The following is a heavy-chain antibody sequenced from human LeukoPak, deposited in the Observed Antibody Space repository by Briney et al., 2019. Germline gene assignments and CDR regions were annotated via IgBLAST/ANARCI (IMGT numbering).Heavy chain of an antibody. Sequence: GGSLRLSCAASGFTFSSYAMHWVRQAPGKGLEWVAVISYDGSNKYYADSVKGRFTISRDNSKNTLYLQMNSLRAEDTAVYYCARDHLEGSSGSWFDYWGQGTLVTVSS. D-gene: IGHD6-13*01. J-gene: IGHJ4*02. CDR3: ARDHLEGSSGSWFDY. V-gene: IGHV3-30-3*01. CDR2: ISYDGSNK. CDR1: GFTFSSYA.